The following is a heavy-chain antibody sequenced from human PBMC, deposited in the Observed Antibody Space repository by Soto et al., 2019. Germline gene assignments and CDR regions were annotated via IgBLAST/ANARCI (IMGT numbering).Heavy chain of an antibody. V-gene: IGHV3-30*04. J-gene: IGHJ4*02. CDR1: GFTFSSYA. CDR3: ARAQQGTGYFDY. D-gene: IGHD6-13*01. CDR2: ISYDGSNK. Sequence: GGSLRLSCAASGFTFSSYAMHWVRQAPGKGLEWVAVISYDGSNKYYADSVKGRFTISRDNSKNTLYLQMNSLRAEDTAVYYCARAQQGTGYFDYWGQGALVTVSS.